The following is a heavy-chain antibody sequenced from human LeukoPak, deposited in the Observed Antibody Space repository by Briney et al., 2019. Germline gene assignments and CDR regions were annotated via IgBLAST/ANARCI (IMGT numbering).Heavy chain of an antibody. V-gene: IGHV1-8*01. Sequence: GASVKVSCKASGDTFSTYDVNWVRQATGQGLEWMGWVNPKSGHTAYAQKFQGRVTMTSDTSTAFLELSSLRFEATAVYFCARGVVGGTTVGPWGQGTLVTVSS. J-gene: IGHJ5*02. D-gene: IGHD1-7*01. CDR2: VNPKSGHT. CDR1: GDTFSTYD. CDR3: ARGVVGGTTVGP.